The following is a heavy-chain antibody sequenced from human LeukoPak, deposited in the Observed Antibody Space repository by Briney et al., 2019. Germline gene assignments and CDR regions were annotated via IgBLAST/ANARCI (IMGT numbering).Heavy chain of an antibody. Sequence: GGSLRLSCAASGFVFSTYGMHWVRQAPGKGLEWVAVIWDDGSNQYYVDSVRGRFTISRDNSKNTLYLQMNSLRAEDTAVYYCARESYSGYFNPYYFDYWGQGTLVTVSS. CDR3: ARESYSGYFNPYYFDY. CDR2: IWDDGSNQ. D-gene: IGHD5-12*01. J-gene: IGHJ4*02. V-gene: IGHV3-33*01. CDR1: GFVFSTYG.